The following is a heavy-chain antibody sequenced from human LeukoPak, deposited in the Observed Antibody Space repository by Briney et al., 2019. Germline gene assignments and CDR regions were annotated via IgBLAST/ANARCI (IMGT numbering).Heavy chain of an antibody. D-gene: IGHD2/OR15-2a*01. Sequence: SETLSLTCTVSGASINYYYWTWIRQPPGKGLEWIAYIYYSGTTNYNLSFRSRVTSSVDTSKSQISLGLSSVTAADTAVYFCSRKGNSGKGPYFYDVWGQGTLVTVSS. CDR3: SRKGNSGKGPYFYDV. J-gene: IGHJ4*02. CDR1: GASINYYY. CDR2: IYYSGTT. V-gene: IGHV4-59*01.